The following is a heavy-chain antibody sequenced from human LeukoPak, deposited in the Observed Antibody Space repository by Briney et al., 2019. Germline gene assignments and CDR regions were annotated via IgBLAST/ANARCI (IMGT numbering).Heavy chain of an antibody. CDR3: VRQPDSARYGFDY. V-gene: IGHV3-23*01. Sequence: GGSLRLSCAASGFTFSSYAMSWVRQTPGKGLEWVSTISESAGSIYYADSVKGRSTISRDNSKYTLSLQMNSLRAEDTAVYHCVRQPDSARYGFDYWGRGTQVTVSS. CDR2: ISESAGSI. D-gene: IGHD1-14*01. J-gene: IGHJ4*02. CDR1: GFTFSSYA.